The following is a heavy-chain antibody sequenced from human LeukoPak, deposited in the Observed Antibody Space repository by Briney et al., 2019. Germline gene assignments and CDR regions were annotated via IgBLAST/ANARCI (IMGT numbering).Heavy chain of an antibody. V-gene: IGHV3-21*01. CDR1: GITFSTYS. CDR2: ISSSSSFI. CDR3: ARDTSYYYYYGMDV. J-gene: IGHJ6*02. Sequence: GGSLRLSGAASGITFSTYSMNWVRQAPGKGLEWVSSISSSSSFIYYADSIKGRFTISRDNAKNSLYLQMNSLRAEDTAVYYCARDTSYYYYYGMDVWGQGTTVTVSS.